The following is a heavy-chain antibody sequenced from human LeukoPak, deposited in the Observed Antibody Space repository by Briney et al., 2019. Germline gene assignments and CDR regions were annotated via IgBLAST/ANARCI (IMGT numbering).Heavy chain of an antibody. D-gene: IGHD5-12*01. CDR1: GGSISSGDYY. CDR3: ARDVSGYDSVDY. J-gene: IGHJ4*02. CDR2: IYYSGST. Sequence: SQTLSLTCTVSGGSISSGDYYWSWIRQPPGKGLEWIGYIYYSGSTYYNPSLKSRVTISVDTSKNQFSLKLSSVTAADTAVYYCARDVSGYDSVDYWGQGTLVTVSS. V-gene: IGHV4-30-4*08.